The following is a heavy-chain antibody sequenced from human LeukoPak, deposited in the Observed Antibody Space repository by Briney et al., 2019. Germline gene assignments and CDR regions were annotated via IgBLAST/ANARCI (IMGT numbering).Heavy chain of an antibody. CDR1: GFMFPSYT. CDR3: ARGLYSRYQLLYGAQYDYYYYMDV. V-gene: IGHV3-21*01. Sequence: GRSLRLSCAASGFMFPSYTMTWAPQAPGKGLEWVSSISSSSTYIYYAYPVKGRFTIPRDNSKNTLYLQMNSLGAEDTAVYYCARGLYSRYQLLYGAQYDYYYYMDVWGKGTTVTVSS. CDR2: ISSSSTYI. J-gene: IGHJ6*03. D-gene: IGHD2-2*02.